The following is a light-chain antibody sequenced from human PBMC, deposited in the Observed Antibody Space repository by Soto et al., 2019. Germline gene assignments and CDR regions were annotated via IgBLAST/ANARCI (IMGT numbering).Light chain of an antibody. J-gene: IGKJ1*01. CDR2: DAS. Sequence: IQMTQSPSTLSASVGDRVSITCRASQSVSSSLAWYQQKPGKAPKLLIYDASGLESGVPSRFSGSGSGTEFTLTISSLQPDDFATYYCQQYNSYSQTFGQGTKVDIK. CDR1: QSVSSS. V-gene: IGKV1-5*01. CDR3: QQYNSYSQT.